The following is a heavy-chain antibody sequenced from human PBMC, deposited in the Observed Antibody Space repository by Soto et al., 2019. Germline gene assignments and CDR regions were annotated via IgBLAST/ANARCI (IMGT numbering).Heavy chain of an antibody. Sequence: QVQLVQSGAEVKKPGSSVKVSCKASGDTFSSYAISWVRQAPGQGLEWMGGIIPIFGTANYAQKFQGRVTITAGETKSKAFMELRRPRSWETAVYYCARDGSCYPSKASPLDVLGQRATVTLSS. V-gene: IGHV1-69*01. CDR1: GDTFSSYA. CDR2: IIPIFGTA. D-gene: IGHD1-1*01. CDR3: ARDGSCYPSKASPLDV. J-gene: IGHJ6*02.